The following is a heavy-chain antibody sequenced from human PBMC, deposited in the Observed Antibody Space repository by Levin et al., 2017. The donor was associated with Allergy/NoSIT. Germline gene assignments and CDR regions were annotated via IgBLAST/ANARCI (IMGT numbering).Heavy chain of an antibody. V-gene: IGHV1-69*01. CDR2: IIPIFGTA. CDR1: GGTFSSYA. CDR3: ARSVYDSSGQDY. Sequence: KISCKASGGTFSSYAISWVRQAPGQGLEWMGGIIPIFGTANHAQKFQGRVTITADESTSTAYMELSSLRSEDTAVYYCARSVYDSSGQDYWGQGTLVTVSS. J-gene: IGHJ4*02. D-gene: IGHD3-22*01.